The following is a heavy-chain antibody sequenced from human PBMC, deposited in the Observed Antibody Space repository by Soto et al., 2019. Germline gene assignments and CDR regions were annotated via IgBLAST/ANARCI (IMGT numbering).Heavy chain of an antibody. Sequence: SETLSLTCTVSGGSISSGDYYWSWIRQPPGKGLEWIAYIHYSGSTYYNPSLKSRVTISVDTSKNQFSLKLSSVTAADTAVYYCARSRYSGSYLFDYWGQGILVTVSS. J-gene: IGHJ4*02. CDR3: ARSRYSGSYLFDY. CDR2: IHYSGST. V-gene: IGHV4-30-4*01. D-gene: IGHD1-26*01. CDR1: GGSISSGDYY.